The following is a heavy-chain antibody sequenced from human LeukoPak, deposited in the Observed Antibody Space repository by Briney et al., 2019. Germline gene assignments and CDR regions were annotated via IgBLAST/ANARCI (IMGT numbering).Heavy chain of an antibody. CDR2: ISSSSSYI. CDR1: GFTFSSYS. D-gene: IGHD6-19*01. CDR3: AKWRDSSGWYYFDY. V-gene: IGHV3-21*04. J-gene: IGHJ4*02. Sequence: GGSLRLSCAASGFTFSSYSMNWVRQAPGKGLEWVSSISSSSSYIYYADSVKGRFTISRDNAKNSLYLQMNSLRAEDAAVYYCAKWRDSSGWYYFDYWGQGTLVTVSS.